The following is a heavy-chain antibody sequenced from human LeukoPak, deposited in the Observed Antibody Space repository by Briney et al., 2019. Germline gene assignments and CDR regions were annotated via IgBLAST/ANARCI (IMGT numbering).Heavy chain of an antibody. CDR2: IDNAGSTT. D-gene: IGHD3-22*01. CDR1: GFTFSNYW. J-gene: IGHJ4*02. CDR3: VRSAFHAGSGNYYDY. V-gene: IGHV3-74*03. Sequence: GGSLRLSCAASGFTFSNYWIHWVRQAPGKGLVWVSRIDNAGSTTTYADSVKGRFTISRDNAENTLYLQMNSLRVEDTAVYYCVRSAFHAGSGNYYDYWGQGTLVTVSS.